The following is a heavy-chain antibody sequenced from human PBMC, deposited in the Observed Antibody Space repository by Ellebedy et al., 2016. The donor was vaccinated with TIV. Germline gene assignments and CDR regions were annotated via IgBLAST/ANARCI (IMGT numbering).Heavy chain of an antibody. J-gene: IGHJ4*02. CDR1: GFTFGDCG. Sequence: PGGSLRLSCAASGFTFGDCGMHWVRQAPGKGLEWVAVISSDGSFKGYADSVKGRFTISRDNSKNRLYLEMNSLTAEDTAVYYCAGEGIQVARTPYLNYWGQGTLVTVSS. V-gene: IGHV3-30*03. CDR2: ISSDGSFK. CDR3: AGEGIQVARTPYLNY. D-gene: IGHD6-19*01.